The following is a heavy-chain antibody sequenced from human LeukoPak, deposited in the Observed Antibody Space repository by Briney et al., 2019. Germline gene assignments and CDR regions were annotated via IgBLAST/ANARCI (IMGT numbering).Heavy chain of an antibody. Sequence: GRSLRLSCAASGFTFSSCGMHWVRQAPGKGLEWVAVIWYDGSNKYYADSVKGRFTISRDNSKNTLYLQMNSLRAEDTAVYYCAKGGSSGYYVDYWGQGTLVTVSS. CDR2: IWYDGSNK. D-gene: IGHD3-22*01. CDR1: GFTFSSCG. J-gene: IGHJ4*02. V-gene: IGHV3-33*06. CDR3: AKGGSSGYYVDY.